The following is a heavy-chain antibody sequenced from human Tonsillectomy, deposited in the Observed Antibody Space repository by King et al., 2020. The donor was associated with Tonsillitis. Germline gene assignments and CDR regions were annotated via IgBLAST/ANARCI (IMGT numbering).Heavy chain of an antibody. D-gene: IGHD3-22*01. Sequence: QLVQSGGGLVKPGGSLRLSCAASGFTFSDYYMSWIRQAPGKGLEWVSYISSSGSTIYYADSVKGRSTISRDNAKNSLYLKMNSLRAEDTTVYYCARYFYDSSGYYRFDYWGQGTLVTVSS. CDR1: GFTFSDYY. CDR2: ISSSGSTI. CDR3: ARYFYDSSGYYRFDY. J-gene: IGHJ4*02. V-gene: IGHV3-11*01.